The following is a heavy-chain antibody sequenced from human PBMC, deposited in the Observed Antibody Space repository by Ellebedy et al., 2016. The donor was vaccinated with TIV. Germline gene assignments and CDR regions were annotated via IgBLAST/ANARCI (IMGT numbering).Heavy chain of an antibody. CDR3: AKEIGSSPLFDY. CDR2: ISGSGSSR. J-gene: IGHJ4*02. CDR1: GFTFRNYA. V-gene: IGHV3-23*01. Sequence: PGGSLRLSCAASGFTFRNYAMSWVRQPPGKGLEWVSGISGSGSSRYYVDSVKGRFTITRDNSKNTLYLQMKSLRGEDTAVYYCAKEIGSSPLFDYWGQGTLVTVSS. D-gene: IGHD6-6*01.